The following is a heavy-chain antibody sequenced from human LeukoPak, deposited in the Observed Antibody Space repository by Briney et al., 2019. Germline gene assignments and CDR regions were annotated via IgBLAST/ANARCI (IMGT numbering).Heavy chain of an antibody. J-gene: IGHJ4*02. D-gene: IGHD1-26*01. CDR1: GFTFSSNA. Sequence: GGSLRLSCAASGFTFSSNAMHWVRQAPGKGLEWVAVISYDGSNKYYADSVKGRFTISRDNSKNTLYLQMNSLRAEDTAVYYCARDRKEGGSYLAYFDYWGQGTLVTVSS. V-gene: IGHV3-30-3*01. CDR2: ISYDGSNK. CDR3: ARDRKEGGSYLAYFDY.